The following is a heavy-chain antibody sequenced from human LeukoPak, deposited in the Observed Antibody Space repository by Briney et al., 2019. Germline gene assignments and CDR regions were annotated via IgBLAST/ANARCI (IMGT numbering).Heavy chain of an antibody. D-gene: IGHD3-10*01. CDR3: AIGGTYGSGS. Sequence: GGSLRLSCAASGFTFANTWMHRVRQAPGKGLVWVSLINNDGSTTNYAGSVKGRFTISRDNAKNTVYLQMNSLRVEDTAVYYCAIGGTYGSGSWGQGTLVTVCS. V-gene: IGHV3-74*01. CDR2: INNDGSTT. CDR1: GFTFANTW. J-gene: IGHJ4*02.